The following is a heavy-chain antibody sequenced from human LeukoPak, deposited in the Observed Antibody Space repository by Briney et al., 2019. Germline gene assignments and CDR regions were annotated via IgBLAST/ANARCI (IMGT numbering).Heavy chain of an antibody. CDR3: AELSISMIGGV. D-gene: IGHD3-10*02. CDR2: ISSSGSTI. Sequence: GGSLRLSCAASGFTFSSYEMNWVRQAPGKGLEWVSYISSSGSTISYADSVKRQFSITRDNAKTSLYLQMNSLRAEDTAVYYCAELSISMIGGVWGKGNAVTISS. J-gene: IGHJ6*04. CDR1: GFTFSSYE. V-gene: IGHV3-48*03.